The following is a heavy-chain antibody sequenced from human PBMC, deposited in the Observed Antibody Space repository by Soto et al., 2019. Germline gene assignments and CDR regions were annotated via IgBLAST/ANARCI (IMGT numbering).Heavy chain of an antibody. Sequence: ASVKVSCKASGYTFTSYGIRWVRQAPGQGLEWMRWISAYNGNTNYAQKLHGRVTMTTDTSTSTAYMELTSLRSDDTAVYYGAREGLHGRNWFGPWGEGTLVTVSS. J-gene: IGHJ5*02. D-gene: IGHD5-12*01. CDR3: AREGLHGRNWFGP. CDR1: GYTFTSYG. CDR2: ISAYNGNT. V-gene: IGHV1-18*01.